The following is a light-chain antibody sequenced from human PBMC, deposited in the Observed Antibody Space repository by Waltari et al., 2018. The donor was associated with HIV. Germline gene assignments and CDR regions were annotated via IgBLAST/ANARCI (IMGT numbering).Light chain of an antibody. CDR1: QTVLTSN. CDR3: HQYGSSPLT. J-gene: IGKJ4*01. V-gene: IGKV3-20*01. Sequence: VLTQSPDTLPLSPGDRAALSCRTSQTVLTSNLAWYQQRPGQDPMLLIYGSSLMATGVPDRFLGSGSGTDFTRTITRLDPEDFAVYYCHQYGSSPLTFGGWTRVEIK. CDR2: GSS.